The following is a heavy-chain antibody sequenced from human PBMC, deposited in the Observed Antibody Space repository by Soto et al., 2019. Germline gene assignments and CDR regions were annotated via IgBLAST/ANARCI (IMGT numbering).Heavy chain of an antibody. D-gene: IGHD2-21*01. CDR1: GFTFSSYG. V-gene: IGHV3-30*18. CDR2: ISYDGSNK. Sequence: QVQLVESGGGVVQPGRSLRLSCAASGFTFSSYGMHWVRQAPGKGLEWVAVISYDGSNKYYADSVKGRFTISRDNSKNTLYLQMNSLRAEDTAVYYCAKDRVVHRGVPIFDYWGQGTLVTVSS. J-gene: IGHJ4*02. CDR3: AKDRVVHRGVPIFDY.